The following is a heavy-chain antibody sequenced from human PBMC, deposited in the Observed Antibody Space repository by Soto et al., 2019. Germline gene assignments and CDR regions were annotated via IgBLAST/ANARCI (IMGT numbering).Heavy chain of an antibody. CDR1: GYTFTSYY. CDR3: ARGEQLVQLDYYYGMDV. D-gene: IGHD6-6*01. CDR2: INPSGGST. J-gene: IGHJ6*02. Sequence: ASVKVCCKASGYTFTSYYMHWVRQAPGQGLEWMGIINPSGGSTSYAQKFQGRVTMTRDTSTSTVYMELSSLRSEDTAVYYCARGEQLVQLDYYYGMDVWGQGTTVTVSS. V-gene: IGHV1-46*01.